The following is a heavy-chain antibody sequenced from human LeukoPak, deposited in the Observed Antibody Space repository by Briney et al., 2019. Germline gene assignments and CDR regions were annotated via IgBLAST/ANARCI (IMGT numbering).Heavy chain of an antibody. CDR1: GYTFTGYY. J-gene: IGHJ4*02. CDR2: IHPNSGGT. V-gene: IGHV1-2*02. Sequence: ASVKVSCKASGYTFTGYYLHWVRQAPGQGLEWMGWIHPNSGGTNYAQKFQGRVTMTRDTSISTAYMELSRLRSDDTAVYYCARAYSSSSQQSDWGQGTLVTVSS. D-gene: IGHD6-6*01. CDR3: ARAYSSSSQQSD.